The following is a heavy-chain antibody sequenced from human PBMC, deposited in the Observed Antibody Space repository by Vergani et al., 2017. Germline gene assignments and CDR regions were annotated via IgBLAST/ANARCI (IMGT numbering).Heavy chain of an antibody. J-gene: IGHJ4*02. V-gene: IGHV1-69*15. CDR1: GVTFSSYG. D-gene: IGHD2-15*01. Sequence: QVQLVQSGAEVKKPGSSVKVSCKASGVTFSSYGISWVRQSPGQGLEWMGRIIPIFGTPNYAQKFQGRVTITADESTSTAYMELSSLRFEDPAVYYCSTGYGGCSGDSCYSYWGQGTLVTVSS. CDR2: IIPIFGTP. CDR3: STGYGGCSGDSCYSY.